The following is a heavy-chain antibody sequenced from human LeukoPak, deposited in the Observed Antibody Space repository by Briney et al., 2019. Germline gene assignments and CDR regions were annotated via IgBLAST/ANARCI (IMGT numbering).Heavy chain of an antibody. Sequence: SSETLSLTCTVSGGSISSYYWSWVRQPPGKGLEWIGYIYYSGTTNYNPSLKSRVTISVDTSKNQFSLKLSSVTAADTAVYYCARGHPAAAPFDYWGQGTLVTVSS. D-gene: IGHD2-2*01. J-gene: IGHJ4*02. CDR3: ARGHPAAAPFDY. CDR1: GGSISSYY. V-gene: IGHV4-59*12. CDR2: IYYSGTT.